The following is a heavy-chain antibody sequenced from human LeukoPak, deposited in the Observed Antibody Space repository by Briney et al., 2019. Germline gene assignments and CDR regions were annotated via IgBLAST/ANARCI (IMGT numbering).Heavy chain of an antibody. Sequence: ASVKVSCKASGYTFTGYYMHWVRQAPGQGLEWMGRINPNSGSTNYAQKFQGRVTMTRDTSISTAYMELSRLRSDDTAVCYCARVFNRQWLPSGYWGQGTLVTVSS. CDR2: INPNSGST. CDR3: ARVFNRQWLPSGY. J-gene: IGHJ4*02. D-gene: IGHD6-19*01. CDR1: GYTFTGYY. V-gene: IGHV1-2*06.